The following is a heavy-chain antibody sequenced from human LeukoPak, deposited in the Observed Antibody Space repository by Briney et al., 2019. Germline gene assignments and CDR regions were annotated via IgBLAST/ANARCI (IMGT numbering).Heavy chain of an antibody. D-gene: IGHD2-8*01. CDR3: AEEYCSNSVCHSLDY. Sequence: GGSLRLSCAASGFTFSSYNMNWIRQAPGKGLEWVAVISYDGSNKYYADSVKGRFTFSRDNSKNTLYLQMNSLRAEDTAVYYCAEEYCSNSVCHSLDYWGQGTLVTVSS. CDR2: ISYDGSNK. CDR1: GFTFSSYN. J-gene: IGHJ4*02. V-gene: IGHV3-30*18.